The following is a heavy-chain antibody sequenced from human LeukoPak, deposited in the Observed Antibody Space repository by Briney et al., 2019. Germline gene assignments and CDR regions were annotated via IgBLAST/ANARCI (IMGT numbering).Heavy chain of an antibody. Sequence: ASVKVSCKASGYTFTGHYMHWVRQAPGQGLEWMGWINPNSGGTNSAQKFQGRVTMTRDTSISTAYMELSRLRSDDTAVYCCARWKHITMIDDAFDIWGQGTMVTVSP. CDR2: INPNSGGT. J-gene: IGHJ3*02. CDR3: ARWKHITMIDDAFDI. V-gene: IGHV1-2*02. D-gene: IGHD3-22*01. CDR1: GYTFTGHY.